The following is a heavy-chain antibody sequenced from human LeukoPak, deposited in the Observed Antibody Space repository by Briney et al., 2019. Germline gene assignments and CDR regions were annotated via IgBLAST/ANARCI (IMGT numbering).Heavy chain of an antibody. CDR1: GFTFSSYE. V-gene: IGHV3-48*03. CDR2: INTNGRTI. Sequence: PGGSLRLSCAASGFTFSSYEMNWVRQAPGKGLEWVSYINTNGRTIYYADSVKGRFTISRDNAKNSLYLQMNSLRAEDTAVYYCARDESWLPDYWGRGTLVTVSS. D-gene: IGHD5-18*01. J-gene: IGHJ4*02. CDR3: ARDESWLPDY.